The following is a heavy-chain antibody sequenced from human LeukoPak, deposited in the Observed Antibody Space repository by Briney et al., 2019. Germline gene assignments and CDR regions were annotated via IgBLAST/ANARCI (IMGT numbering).Heavy chain of an antibody. CDR2: IYYSGST. D-gene: IGHD1-26*01. J-gene: IGHJ4*02. CDR1: GGSISSSSYY. CDR3: ARQRAGPLHYFDY. V-gene: IGHV4-39*01. Sequence: PSETLSLTCTVSGGSISSSSYYWGWIRQPPGKGLEWIATIYYSGSTYYNPSLKSRVTISVDTSKNQFSLKLSSVTAADTAVYYCARQRAGPLHYFDYWGQGTLVTVSS.